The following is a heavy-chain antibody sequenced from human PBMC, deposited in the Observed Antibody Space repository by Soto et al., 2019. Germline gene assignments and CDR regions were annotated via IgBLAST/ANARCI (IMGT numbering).Heavy chain of an antibody. D-gene: IGHD3-22*01. V-gene: IGHV3-33*01. CDR3: SFFFHDRQYYGMDV. CDR2: IWYDGSNK. Sequence: PGGSLRLSCAASGFTFSSYGMHWVRQAPGKGLEWVAVIWYDGSNKYYADSVKGRFTISRDNSKNTLYLQMNSLRAEDTAVYYCSFFFHDRQYYGMDVWGQGTTVTVSS. CDR1: GFTFSSYG. J-gene: IGHJ6*02.